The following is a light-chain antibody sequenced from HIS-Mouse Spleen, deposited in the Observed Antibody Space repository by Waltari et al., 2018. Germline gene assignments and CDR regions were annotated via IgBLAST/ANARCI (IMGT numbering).Light chain of an antibody. Sequence: SYELTQPPSVSVSPGQTARITCSGDALPKKYAYWYQQKSGQAPVLVLYEDSKRPSGIPERFSGSSSGTMATLTISGAQVEDEVDYYCYSTDSSGNHRVFGGGTELTVL. CDR2: EDS. J-gene: IGLJ2*01. CDR1: ALPKKY. V-gene: IGLV3-10*01. CDR3: YSTDSSGNHRV.